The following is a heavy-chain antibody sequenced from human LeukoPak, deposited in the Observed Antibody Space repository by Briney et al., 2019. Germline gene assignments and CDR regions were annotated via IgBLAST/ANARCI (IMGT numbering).Heavy chain of an antibody. Sequence: SGGSLRLSCAASGFSVSSNYMNWVRQAPGKGLEWVSIIYSDGNTYYAESVKGRFTISRDKSKNTLFLQMNSLRAEDTAVYYCARVAKARGETNWGFYYYYMDVWGKGTTVTISS. J-gene: IGHJ6*03. CDR1: GFSVSSNY. CDR3: ARVAKARGETNWGFYYYYMDV. CDR2: IYSDGNT. V-gene: IGHV3-53*01. D-gene: IGHD3-10*01.